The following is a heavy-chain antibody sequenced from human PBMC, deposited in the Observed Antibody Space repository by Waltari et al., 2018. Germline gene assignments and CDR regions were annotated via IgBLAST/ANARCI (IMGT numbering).Heavy chain of an antibody. D-gene: IGHD1-1*01. CDR2: ISSSSSTI. V-gene: IGHV3-48*04. Sequence: EVQLVESGGGLVQPGGSRRLSCAASGFTFSSYSMNWVRQAPGKGLEWVSYISSSSSTIYYADSVKGRFTISRDNAKNSLYLQMNSLRAEDTAVYYCAREGPQDNWIKDFDYWGQGTLVTVSS. J-gene: IGHJ4*02. CDR1: GFTFSSYS. CDR3: AREGPQDNWIKDFDY.